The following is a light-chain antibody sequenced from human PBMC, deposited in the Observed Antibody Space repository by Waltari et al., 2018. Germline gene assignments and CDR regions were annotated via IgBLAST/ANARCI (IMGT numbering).Light chain of an antibody. CDR1: AYVYNNL. Sequence: SCRALAYVYNNLLARCQHKAGQAPRLLIDGASRRATGIPDRFSGSGSGTDFTLIISRLQPDDFATYYCQQYNSNSWTFGQGTKVEIK. V-gene: IGKV3-20*01. CDR2: GAS. CDR3: QQYNSNSWT. J-gene: IGKJ1*01.